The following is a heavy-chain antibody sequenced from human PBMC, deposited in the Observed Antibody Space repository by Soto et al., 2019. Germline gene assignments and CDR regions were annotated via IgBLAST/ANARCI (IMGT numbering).Heavy chain of an antibody. V-gene: IGHV3-23*01. Sequence: PGGSLRLSCAASGFTFSSYAMSWVRQVPGKGLEWVSTIINSGGSAYYADSVKGRFTISRDNSKNTLYLQMNSLRAEDTALYYCAKRESSGWYYFDYWGQGTLVTVSS. D-gene: IGHD6-19*01. CDR1: GFTFSSYA. CDR3: AKRESSGWYYFDY. J-gene: IGHJ4*02. CDR2: IINSGGSA.